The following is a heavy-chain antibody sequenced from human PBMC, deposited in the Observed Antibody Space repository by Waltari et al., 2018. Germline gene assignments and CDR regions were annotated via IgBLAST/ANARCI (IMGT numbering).Heavy chain of an antibody. CDR1: GGSISSYY. J-gene: IGHJ4*02. CDR2: IYYSGST. Sequence: QVQLQESGPGLVKPSETLSLTCTVSGGSISSYYWSWIRQPPGKGLEWIGYIYYSGSTNYNPSLKRRVTISVDTSKNQFSLKLSSVTAADTAVYYCARVVWATNYYFDYWGQGTLVTVSS. V-gene: IGHV4-59*01. D-gene: IGHD1-26*01. CDR3: ARVVWATNYYFDY.